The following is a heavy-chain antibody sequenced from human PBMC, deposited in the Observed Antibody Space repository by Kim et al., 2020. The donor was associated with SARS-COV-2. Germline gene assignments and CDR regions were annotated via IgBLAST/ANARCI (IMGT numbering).Heavy chain of an antibody. CDR1: GFTFSNHA. CDR3: AKDRCMARDSNCYVDF. CDR2: ISGSGDST. D-gene: IGHD2-2*01. J-gene: IGHJ4*02. Sequence: WGSLRLSCAASGFTFSNHAMNWVRQAPGKRLEWVSGISGSGDSTYYAESVKGRYTISRDNSNSALFLQISSLRAEDAAIYYCAKDRCMARDSNCYVDFWGQGTLVTVSS. V-gene: IGHV3-23*01.